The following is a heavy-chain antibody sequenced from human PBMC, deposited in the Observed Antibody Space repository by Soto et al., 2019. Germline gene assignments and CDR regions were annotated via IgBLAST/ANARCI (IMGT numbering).Heavy chain of an antibody. CDR2: IYYSGST. Sequence: SETLSLTCTVSGGSISSHYWSWIRQPPGKGLEWIGYIYYSGSTNYNPALKSRVTTSVDTSKNQFSLKLSSVTAADTAVYYCARHLGYDSSGYYRNWFDPWGQGTLVTVSS. CDR3: ARHLGYDSSGYYRNWFDP. D-gene: IGHD3-22*01. J-gene: IGHJ5*02. V-gene: IGHV4-59*08. CDR1: GGSISSHY.